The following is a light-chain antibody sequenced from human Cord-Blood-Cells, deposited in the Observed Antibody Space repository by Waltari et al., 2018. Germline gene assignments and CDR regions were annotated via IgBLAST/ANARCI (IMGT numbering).Light chain of an antibody. Sequence: DIQMTQSPSSLSASVGDRVTITCRASQSISSYLNWYQQKPGKAPKLLIYSASSLQSGVPSRFSGSGSGTDFTLTISSPQAEDFSTYYWQQSYSTPWTFGQGTKVEIK. V-gene: IGKV1-39*01. CDR3: QQSYSTPWT. CDR2: SAS. J-gene: IGKJ1*01. CDR1: QSISSY.